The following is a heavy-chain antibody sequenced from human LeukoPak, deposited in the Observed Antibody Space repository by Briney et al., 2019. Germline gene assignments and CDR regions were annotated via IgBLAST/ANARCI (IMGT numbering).Heavy chain of an antibody. CDR1: GFTSSSYW. V-gene: IGHV3-7*03. Sequence: GGSLRLSCAASGFTSSSYWMSWVRQAPGKGLEWVANIKQDGSEKYYVDSVKGRFTISRDNAKNSLYLQMNSLRAEDTAVYYCARHRYDFWSGWRFRNWFDPRGQGTLVTVSS. CDR2: IKQDGSEK. J-gene: IGHJ5*02. CDR3: ARHRYDFWSGWRFRNWFDP. D-gene: IGHD3-3*01.